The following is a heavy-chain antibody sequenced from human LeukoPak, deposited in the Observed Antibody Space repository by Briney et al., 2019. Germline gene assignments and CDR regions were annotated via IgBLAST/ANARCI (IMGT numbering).Heavy chain of an antibody. CDR3: ARDLGYCSGGSCYSIVWFDP. J-gene: IGHJ5*02. CDR1: GYTFTGYY. Sequence: ASVKVSRKASGYTFTGYYMHWVRQAPGQGLEWMGWINPDSGGTNYAQKFQGRVTMTRDTSISTAYMELSRLRSDDTAVYYCARDLGYCSGGSCYSIVWFDPWGQGTLVTVSS. CDR2: INPDSGGT. D-gene: IGHD2-15*01. V-gene: IGHV1-2*02.